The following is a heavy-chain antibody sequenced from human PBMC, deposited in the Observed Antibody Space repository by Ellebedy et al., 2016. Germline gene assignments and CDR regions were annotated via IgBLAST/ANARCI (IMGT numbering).Heavy chain of an antibody. J-gene: IGHJ4*02. V-gene: IGHV3-23*01. CDR1: GFTFSSTW. CDR3: RQGHYADY. Sequence: GESLKISXAASGFTFSSTWMHWVRQVPGKGLEWVSTISGDGDDTHFADSVKGRFTISRDNSKHTVYLQMNSLRAEDTAVYYCRQGHYADYWGQGTLVTVAS. CDR2: ISGDGDDT.